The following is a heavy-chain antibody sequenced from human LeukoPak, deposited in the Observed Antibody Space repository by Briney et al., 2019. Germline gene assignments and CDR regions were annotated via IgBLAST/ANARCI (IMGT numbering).Heavy chain of an antibody. J-gene: IGHJ4*02. CDR2: IYHSGST. CDR1: GYSISSGYY. CDR3: ARALQYGSGTPEY. D-gene: IGHD3-10*01. Sequence: SETLSLTCSASGYSISSGYYWGWIRQPPGKGLEWIGSIYHSGSTYYNPFLKSRVTISVDTSKNQFSLKLSSVTAADTAVYYCARALQYGSGTPEYWGQGTLVTVSS. V-gene: IGHV4-38-2*02.